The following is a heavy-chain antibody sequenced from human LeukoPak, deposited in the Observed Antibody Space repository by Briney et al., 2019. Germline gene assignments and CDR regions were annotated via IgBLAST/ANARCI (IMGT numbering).Heavy chain of an antibody. CDR2: INPNSGGT. CDR3: ARGPFGNWNYGPGYYYYMDV. J-gene: IGHJ6*03. V-gene: IGHV1-2*02. D-gene: IGHD1-7*01. CDR1: GYTFTGYY. Sequence: ASVKVSCKASGYTFTGYYMHWVRQAPGQGLEWMGWINPNSGGTNYAQKFQGRVTMTRDTSISTAYMELSSLRSEDTAVYYCARGPFGNWNYGPGYYYYMDVWGKGTTVTVSS.